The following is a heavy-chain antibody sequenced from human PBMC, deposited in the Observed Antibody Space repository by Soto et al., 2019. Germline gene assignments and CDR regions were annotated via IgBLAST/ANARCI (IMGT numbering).Heavy chain of an antibody. Sequence: QVQLVQSGAEVKKPGASVKVSCKASGFTFTNYYIHWVRQAPGQGLEWMGLINPSGGGTFYAQKFQGRVTVTRDTSTGTVYMELSNLRSEDTAVYFCARDSGDTTLRQWGRSFHYWGQGTRVTVSS. J-gene: IGHJ4*02. CDR1: GFTFTNYY. CDR2: INPSGGGT. V-gene: IGHV1-46*01. D-gene: IGHD1-1*01. CDR3: ARDSGDTTLRQWGRSFHY.